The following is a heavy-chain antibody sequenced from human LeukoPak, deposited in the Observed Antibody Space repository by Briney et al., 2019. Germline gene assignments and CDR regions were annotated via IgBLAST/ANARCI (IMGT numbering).Heavy chain of an antibody. D-gene: IGHD6-13*01. J-gene: IGHJ4*02. CDR2: ISYDGSNK. Sequence: GGSLRLSCAASGFTFSSYAMHWVRQAPGKGLEWVAVISYDGSNKYYADSVKGRFTTSRDNSKNTLYLQMNSLRAEDTAVYYCAREGIAAAGLFDYWGQGTLVTVSS. V-gene: IGHV3-30-3*01. CDR3: AREGIAAAGLFDY. CDR1: GFTFSSYA.